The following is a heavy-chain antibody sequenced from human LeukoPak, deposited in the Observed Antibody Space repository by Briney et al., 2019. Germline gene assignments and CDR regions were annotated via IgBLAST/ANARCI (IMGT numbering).Heavy chain of an antibody. CDR3: ARTAGSGYFYFDY. V-gene: IGHV3-23*01. CDR2: ISGNGGTT. CDR1: GFTFSSYA. Sequence: PGGSLRLPCAASGFTFSSYAMTWVRQAPGRGLEWVSAISGNGGTTYYADSVKDPFTISRDNSKNTLYLQMNSLRAEDTAVYYCARTAGSGYFYFDYWGQGTLVTVSS. J-gene: IGHJ4*02. D-gene: IGHD3-22*01.